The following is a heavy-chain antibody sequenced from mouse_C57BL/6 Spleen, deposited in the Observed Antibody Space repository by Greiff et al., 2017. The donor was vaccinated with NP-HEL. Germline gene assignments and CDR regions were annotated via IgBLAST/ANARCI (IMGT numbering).Heavy chain of an antibody. Sequence: VMLVESGPGLVQPSQSLSITCTVSGFSLTSYGVHWARQPPGKGLEWLGVLWSGGSTDYNAAFISRLSISKDNSKSQVFFKMNSLQADDTAIYYCAKIPNGYAMDYWGQGTSVTVSS. CDR3: AKIPNGYAMDY. J-gene: IGHJ4*01. CDR2: LWSGGST. CDR1: GFSLTSYG. V-gene: IGHV2-4*01.